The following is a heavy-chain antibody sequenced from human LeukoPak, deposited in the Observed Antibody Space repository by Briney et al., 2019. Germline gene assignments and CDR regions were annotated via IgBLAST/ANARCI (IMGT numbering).Heavy chain of an antibody. CDR3: ARGASSGYYYVRERGYYFDY. CDR2: ISSSSSYI. J-gene: IGHJ4*02. CDR1: GFTFSSYS. Sequence: PGGSLRLSCAASGFTFSSYSMNWVRQAPGKGLEWVSSISSSSSYIYYADSVKGRFTISRDNAKNSLYLQMNSLSAEDTAVYYCARGASSGYYYVRERGYYFDYWGQGTLVTVSS. D-gene: IGHD3-22*01. V-gene: IGHV3-21*01.